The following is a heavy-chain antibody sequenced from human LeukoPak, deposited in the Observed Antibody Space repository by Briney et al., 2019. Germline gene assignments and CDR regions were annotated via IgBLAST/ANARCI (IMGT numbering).Heavy chain of an antibody. CDR2: INHSGST. V-gene: IGHV4-34*01. CDR3: ARSMRGWWPGGEYYFDY. J-gene: IGHJ4*02. Sequence: SETLSLTCTVSGGSISSYYWSWIRQPPGKGLEWIGEINHSGSTNYNPSLKSRVTISVDTSKNQFSLKLSSVTAADTAVYYCARSMRGWWPGGEYYFDYWGQGTLVTVSS. D-gene: IGHD6-19*01. CDR1: GGSISSYY.